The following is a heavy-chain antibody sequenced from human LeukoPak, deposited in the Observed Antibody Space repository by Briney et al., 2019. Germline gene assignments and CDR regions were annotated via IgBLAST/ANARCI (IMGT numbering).Heavy chain of an antibody. Sequence: SETLSLTCTVSGGSISSSSYYWGWIRQPPGKGMEWFGSIYYSGSTYYNPSLKSRVTISVDTSKNQFSLKLSSVTAADTAVYYCARHDIMYYYDSSGYYSEYWGQGTLVTVSS. D-gene: IGHD3-22*01. CDR1: GGSISSSSYY. CDR2: IYYSGST. CDR3: ARHDIMYYYDSSGYYSEY. V-gene: IGHV4-39*01. J-gene: IGHJ4*02.